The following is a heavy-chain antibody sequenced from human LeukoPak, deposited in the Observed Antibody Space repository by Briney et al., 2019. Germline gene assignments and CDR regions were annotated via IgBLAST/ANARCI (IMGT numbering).Heavy chain of an antibody. V-gene: IGHV3-30*04. J-gene: IGHJ4*02. CDR3: ARDVLRYFDWLSFSPYFDN. CDR1: GFTFKSYA. Sequence: GGSLRLSCVGSGFTFKSYAMHWVRQAPGKGLEWVAAVTYDGRNEYYADSVKGRFTISRDSSHVYLQLSSLRPEDTAVYYCARDVLRYFDWLSFSPYFDNWGQGTLVTVSP. D-gene: IGHD3-9*01. CDR2: VTYDGRNE.